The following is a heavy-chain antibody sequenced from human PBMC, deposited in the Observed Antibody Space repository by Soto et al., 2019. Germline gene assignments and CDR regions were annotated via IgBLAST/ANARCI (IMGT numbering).Heavy chain of an antibody. V-gene: IGHV4-31*03. CDR3: ARRSVD. J-gene: IGHJ4*02. CDR2: IYYSGRT. CDR1: GGSISNGGYY. Sequence: QVQLQESGPGLVKPSQTLSLTCTVSGGSISNGGYYWTWIRQHPGKGLEWIGYIYYSGRTYYNPSLKSRLTMSVDTSKNQFSLKLSSVTAADTAVDYCARRSVDWGQGTLVTVSS. D-gene: IGHD2-21*01.